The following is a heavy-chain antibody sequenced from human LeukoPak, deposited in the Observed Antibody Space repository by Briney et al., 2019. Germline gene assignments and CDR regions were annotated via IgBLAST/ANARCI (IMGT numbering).Heavy chain of an antibody. J-gene: IGHJ4*02. Sequence: GGSLRLSCEVSGFTFSSYAMSWVRQAPGKGLEAPGKGLEWVSTISASGHATYYPDSVRGRFTISRDNSKSTLHLQMDSLRADDSALYYCAKWPEGATPKFHHWGQGTLVTVSS. CDR2: ISASGHAT. D-gene: IGHD1-26*01. CDR1: GFTFSSYA. V-gene: IGHV3-23*01. CDR3: AKWPEGATPKFHH.